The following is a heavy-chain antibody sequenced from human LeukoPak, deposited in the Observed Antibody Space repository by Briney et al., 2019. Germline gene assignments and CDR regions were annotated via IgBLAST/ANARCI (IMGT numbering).Heavy chain of an antibody. J-gene: IGHJ4*02. V-gene: IGHV1-18*01. CDR3: ARGVGYSGYGLGDLGCFDY. CDR1: GYTFTSYG. Sequence: RASVRVSCKASGYTFTSYGISWLRQAPGQGLEWMGWISAYNGNTNYAQKLQGRVTMTTDTSTSTAYMELRSLRSDDTAVYYCARGVGYSGYGLGDLGCFDYWGQGTLVTVSS. CDR2: ISAYNGNT. D-gene: IGHD5-12*01.